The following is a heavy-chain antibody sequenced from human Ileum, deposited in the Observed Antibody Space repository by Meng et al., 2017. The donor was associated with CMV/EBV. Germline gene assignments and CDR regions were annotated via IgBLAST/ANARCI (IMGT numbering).Heavy chain of an antibody. CDR3: ARGQDNHKGGVY. CDR2: IHPSGST. V-gene: IGHV4-34*01. D-gene: IGHD1-14*01. J-gene: IGHJ4*02. CDR1: DASFSDFY. Sequence: QLWGAGLLKPSETLSLTCDVYDASFSDFYWSWTRHLPGKGLEWIGEIHPSGSTHYNPSLESRVSISVHMSNNQFSLKVSSVTAADTAVYYFARGQDNHKGGVYWGQGTLVTVSS.